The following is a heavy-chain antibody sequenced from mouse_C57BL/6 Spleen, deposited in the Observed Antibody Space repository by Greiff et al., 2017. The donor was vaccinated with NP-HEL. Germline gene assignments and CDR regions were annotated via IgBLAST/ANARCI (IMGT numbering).Heavy chain of an antibody. CDR2: IYPGDGDT. Sequence: QVQLKQSGAELVKPGASVKISCKASGYAFSSYWMNWVKQRPGKGLEWIGQIYPGDGDTNYNGKFKGKATLTADKSSSTAYMQLSSLTSEDSAVYFCARCDYYGSSYYFDYWGQGTTLTVSS. D-gene: IGHD1-1*01. CDR3: ARCDYYGSSYYFDY. V-gene: IGHV1-80*01. J-gene: IGHJ2*01. CDR1: GYAFSSYW.